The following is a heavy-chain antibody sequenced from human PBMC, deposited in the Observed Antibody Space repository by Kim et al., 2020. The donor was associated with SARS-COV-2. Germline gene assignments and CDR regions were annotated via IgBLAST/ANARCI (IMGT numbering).Heavy chain of an antibody. J-gene: IGHJ6*02. CDR1: GGSISSFY. D-gene: IGHD3-10*01. CDR2: IYYAGTT. V-gene: IGHV4-59*01. CDR3: ARALKGSFGELTGAMDV. Sequence: SETLSLTCTVSGGSISSFYWSWIRQPPGKGLEWVGYIYYAGTTNYNPSLKSRVTISRDTSKNQISLTLNTVTAADTAVYYCARALKGSFGELTGAMDVWGQGATVTVSS.